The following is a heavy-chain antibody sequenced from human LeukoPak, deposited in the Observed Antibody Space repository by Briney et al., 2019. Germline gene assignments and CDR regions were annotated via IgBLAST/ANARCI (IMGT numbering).Heavy chain of an antibody. CDR2: IHYSGSA. Sequence: KPSGTLSLTCTVSGGSVSSGSYYWSWIRQPPGRGLEWIAYIHYSGSAAYNPSLKSRVTISRDMSTNQFSLKMTSVTAADTAVYFCARDMGAPDYGSYSVDYWGQGTLVTVSS. CDR1: GGSVSSGSYY. V-gene: IGHV4-61*01. D-gene: IGHD4-23*01. CDR3: ARDMGAPDYGSYSVDY. J-gene: IGHJ4*02.